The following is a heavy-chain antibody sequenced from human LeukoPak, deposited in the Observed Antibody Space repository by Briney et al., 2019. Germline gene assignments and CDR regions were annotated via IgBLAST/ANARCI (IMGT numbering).Heavy chain of an antibody. Sequence: GGSLILSCVASGFPFNNYPLSWVGQPPGKGLEWDSDISGRGESTYYSDSVKGRFTISRDNSKSMLDLQMNGLRAQATAIYYCSKVYGWNYDYWGQGTLVTVSS. V-gene: IGHV3-23*01. CDR1: GFPFNNYP. CDR3: SKVYGWNYDY. D-gene: IGHD1-7*01. J-gene: IGHJ4*02. CDR2: ISGRGEST.